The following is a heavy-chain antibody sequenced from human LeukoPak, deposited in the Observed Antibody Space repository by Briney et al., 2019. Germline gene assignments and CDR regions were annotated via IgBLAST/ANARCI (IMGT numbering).Heavy chain of an antibody. CDR1: GYTFTSYG. Sequence: GASVKVSCKASGYTFTSYGISWVRLAPGPGIEWMGWVSAYNGNTNYAQKLQGRVTMTTDTSTSTAYMELRSLRSDDTAVYYCARDRAGYSYVPTWQIDYWGQGTLVTVSS. CDR3: ARDRAGYSYVPTWQIDY. CDR2: VSAYNGNT. V-gene: IGHV1-18*04. D-gene: IGHD5-18*01. J-gene: IGHJ4*02.